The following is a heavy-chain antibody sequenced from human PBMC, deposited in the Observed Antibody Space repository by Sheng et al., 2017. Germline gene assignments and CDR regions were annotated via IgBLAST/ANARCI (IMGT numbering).Heavy chain of an antibody. Sequence: QVQLQESGPGLVKPSETLSLTCTVSGYSISSGYYWGWIRQPPGKGLEWIGSIYHSGSTYYNPSLKSRVTISVDTSKNQFSLKLSSVTAADTAVYYCERVYGSGSYLFDYWGQGTLVTVSS. D-gene: IGHD3-10*01. CDR1: GYSISSGYY. J-gene: IGHJ4*02. V-gene: IGHV4-38-2*02. CDR3: ERVYGSGSYLFDY. CDR2: IYHSGST.